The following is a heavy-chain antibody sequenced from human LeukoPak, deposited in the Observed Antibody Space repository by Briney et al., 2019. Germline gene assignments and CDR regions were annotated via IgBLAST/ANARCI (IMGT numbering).Heavy chain of an antibody. V-gene: IGHV1-18*01. D-gene: IGHD3-16*01. CDR2: INGYNGNT. Sequence: ASVKVSCKASGYTFINYDISWVRQAPGQGLEWMGWINGYNGNTDYAQKLQGRVTMTTDTSTSTVYLELGSLRSDDTAVYYCARPRSLMTRDAFDIWGQGTMVTVSS. J-gene: IGHJ3*02. CDR3: ARPRSLMTRDAFDI. CDR1: GYTFINYD.